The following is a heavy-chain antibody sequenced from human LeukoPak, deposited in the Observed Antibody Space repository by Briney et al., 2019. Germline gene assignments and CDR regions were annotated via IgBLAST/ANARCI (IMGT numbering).Heavy chain of an antibody. CDR2: INPSGGST. D-gene: IGHD6-19*01. J-gene: IGHJ4*02. CDR1: GYTFTSYY. CDR3: ARDGVAGVYYFDY. Sequence: ASVKVSCKASGYTFTSYYMHWVRQAPGQGLEGMGLINPSGGSTNYAQKFQGRVTMTRDMSTSTVYMELSSLRSEDTAVYYCARDGVAGVYYFDYWGQGTLVTVSS. V-gene: IGHV1-46*01.